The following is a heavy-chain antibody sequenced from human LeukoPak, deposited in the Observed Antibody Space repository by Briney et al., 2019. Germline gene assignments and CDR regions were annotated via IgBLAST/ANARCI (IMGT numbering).Heavy chain of an antibody. CDR3: ARFGVDYDMGV. J-gene: IGHJ6*02. CDR2: IHYSGRA. D-gene: IGHD3-16*01. Sequence: PSETLSLTCTVSGGPISGYYWTWVRQPPGKGLEWIGQIHYSGRADYNPSLKSRITISVDTSKNQMSLKLTSVTAADTAIYYCARFGVDYDMGVWGQGTTVTVSS. CDR1: GGPISGYY. V-gene: IGHV4-59*01.